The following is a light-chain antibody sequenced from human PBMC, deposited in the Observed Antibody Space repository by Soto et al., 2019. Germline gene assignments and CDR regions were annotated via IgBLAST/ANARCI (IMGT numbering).Light chain of an antibody. CDR3: QQYGSSPGT. V-gene: IGKV3-20*01. CDR1: QSVSSSY. CDR2: GAS. J-gene: IGKJ1*01. Sequence: IVMTQSPATLSLSPGERATLSCRASQSVSSSYLAGYQQKPGQAPRLLIYGASSRATGIPDRFSGSGSGTDFTLTISRLEPEDFAVYYCQQYGSSPGTFGQGTKVDI.